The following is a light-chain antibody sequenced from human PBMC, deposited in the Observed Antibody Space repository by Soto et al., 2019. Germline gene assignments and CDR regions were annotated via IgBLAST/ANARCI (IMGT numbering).Light chain of an antibody. CDR2: QAS. CDR1: QSISRQ. V-gene: IGKV1-5*03. CDR3: RQGQSYWT. Sequence: DIQMTQSPSTLSASVGDRVSITCRASQSISRQLAWYQQKPGKAPNLLIYQASNLETGVPSTFTGSGSRTEFNLTINRLKPHDLASSYCRQGQSYWTFGQGTKVEVK. J-gene: IGKJ1*01.